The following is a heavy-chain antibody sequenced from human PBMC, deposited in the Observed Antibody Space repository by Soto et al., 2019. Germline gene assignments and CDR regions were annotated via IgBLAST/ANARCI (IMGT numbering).Heavy chain of an antibody. Sequence: PSETLSLTCTVSGGSISSSNHFWGWIRQPPGKGLEWIGTIYYTGSTNYKPSLKSRVTISVDTSKNQFSLKLSSVTAADSAVYYCARRCNSASCDLFDPWGQGTLVTVSS. CDR1: GGSISSSNHF. J-gene: IGHJ5*02. CDR3: ARRCNSASCDLFDP. D-gene: IGHD2-2*01. V-gene: IGHV4-39*01. CDR2: IYYTGST.